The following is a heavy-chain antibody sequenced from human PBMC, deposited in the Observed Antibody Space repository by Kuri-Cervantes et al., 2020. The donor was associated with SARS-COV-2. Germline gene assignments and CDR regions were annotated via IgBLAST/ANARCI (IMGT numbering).Heavy chain of an antibody. V-gene: IGHV1-3*02. CDR3: SKALSRSFLYYYMDV. CDR2: SNAGNGNT. Sequence: ASVKVSCKASGYTFTSYAMHWVRQAPGQRLEWMGWSNAGNGNTKYSQEFQGRVTITRDTSASTAYMELSSLRSEDTAVYYCSKALSRSFLYYYMDVWGKGTTVTVSS. D-gene: IGHD3-10*01. J-gene: IGHJ6*03. CDR1: GYTFTSYA.